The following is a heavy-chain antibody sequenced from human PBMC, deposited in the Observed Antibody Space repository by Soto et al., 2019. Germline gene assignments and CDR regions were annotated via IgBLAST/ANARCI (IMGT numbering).Heavy chain of an antibody. V-gene: IGHV3-23*01. J-gene: IGHJ2*01. D-gene: IGHD5-12*01. Sequence: EVQLLESGGDLAQPGGSLRLSCAASGFTFWSYAMSLVRQAPGKGLEWVSGISATGGSTHYADSLKGRFTISRDNYNNNVMYLHMNSVRFDVTAVYFCAKDSPAGGGYGSSQYWYFDLWGRGTLVTVSS. CDR1: GFTFWSYA. CDR2: ISATGGST. CDR3: AKDSPAGGGYGSSQYWYFDL.